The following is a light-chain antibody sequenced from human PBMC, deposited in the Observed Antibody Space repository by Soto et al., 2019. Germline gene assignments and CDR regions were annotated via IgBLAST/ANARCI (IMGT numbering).Light chain of an antibody. CDR1: SSDVGGYNY. CDR2: DVS. Sequence: QSALTQPASVSGSPGQSITISCTGTSSDVGGYNYVSWYQQHPGKAPKLTIYDVSNRPSGVSNRFSGSKSGNTASLTISGLQAEDEADYYCSSYTSSRTMVFGGGTKVTVL. V-gene: IGLV2-14*01. CDR3: SSYTSSRTMV. J-gene: IGLJ2*01.